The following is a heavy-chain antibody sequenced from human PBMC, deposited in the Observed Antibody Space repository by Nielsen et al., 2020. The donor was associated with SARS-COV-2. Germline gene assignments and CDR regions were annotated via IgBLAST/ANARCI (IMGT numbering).Heavy chain of an antibody. CDR2: IYYSGST. Sequence: RQAPGKGLEWIGYIYYSGSTSYNPSLKSRVTISVDTSKNQLSLKLSSVTAADTAVYYCARVKYDILTGLFRDYYYYYMDVWGKGTTVTVSS. J-gene: IGHJ6*03. V-gene: IGHV4-59*12. D-gene: IGHD3-9*01. CDR3: ARVKYDILTGLFRDYYYYYMDV.